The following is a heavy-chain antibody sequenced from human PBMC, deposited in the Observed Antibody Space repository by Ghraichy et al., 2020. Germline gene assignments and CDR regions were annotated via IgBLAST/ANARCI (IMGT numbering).Heavy chain of an antibody. D-gene: IGHD6-19*01. CDR2: ISWDGDNT. V-gene: IGHV3-43D*03. CDR1: GFTFDDYA. J-gene: IGHJ4*02. CDR3: AKEAVAGLDS. Sequence: GGSLRLSCAASGFTFDDYAMHWVRQAPGKGLEWVSLISWDGDNTYYGDSVKGRFTISRDNSKNSLYLQMNSLTTEDTALYYCAKEAVAGLDSWGQGTLVTVSS.